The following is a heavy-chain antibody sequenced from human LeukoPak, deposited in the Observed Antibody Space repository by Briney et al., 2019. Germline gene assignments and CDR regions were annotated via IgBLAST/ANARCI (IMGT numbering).Heavy chain of an antibody. Sequence: GGSLRLSCAATGFTFSSYSMNWVRQAPGKGLEWVSSISSSRSYIYQAESVKGRFTISRDNAKHSLYLQMKSLRAEDTAVYYCARALTGYWAFDYWGQGTLVTVSS. CDR2: ISSSRSYI. V-gene: IGHV3-21*01. CDR1: GFTFSSYS. J-gene: IGHJ4*02. CDR3: ARALTGYWAFDY. D-gene: IGHD3-9*01.